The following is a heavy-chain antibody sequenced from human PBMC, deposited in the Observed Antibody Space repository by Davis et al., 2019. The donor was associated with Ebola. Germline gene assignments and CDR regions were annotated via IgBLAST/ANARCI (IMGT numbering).Heavy chain of an antibody. CDR2: MHERGSRT. CDR3: AKAFGGPVDS. CDR1: RFSLSPYW. J-gene: IGHJ4*02. V-gene: IGHV3-74*01. Sequence: GDSPNTFCASPRFSLSPYWMHWVRQAPGKGLVWVARMHERGSRTDYGVSVRGRFTISRDTAQNPLFLQMSSLRAEGTAIYYCAKAFGGPVDSWGQGTLVTVSS. D-gene: IGHD3-3*01.